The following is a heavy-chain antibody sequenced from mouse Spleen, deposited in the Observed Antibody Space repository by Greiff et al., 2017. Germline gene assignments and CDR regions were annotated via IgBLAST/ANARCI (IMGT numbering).Heavy chain of an antibody. CDR3: ARSRAYGNWAY. D-gene: IGHD2-1*01. CDR2: INPNNGGT. Sequence: EVKLQESGPELVKPGASVKIPCKASGYTFTDYNMDWVKQSHGKSLEWIGDINPNNGGTIYNQKFKGKATLTVDKSSSTAYMELRSLTSEDTAVYYCARSRAYGNWAYWGQGTLVTVSA. CDR1: GYTFTDYN. J-gene: IGHJ3*01. V-gene: IGHV1-18*01.